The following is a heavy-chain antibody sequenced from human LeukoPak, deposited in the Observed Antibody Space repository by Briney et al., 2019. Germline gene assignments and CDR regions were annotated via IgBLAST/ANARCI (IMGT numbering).Heavy chain of an antibody. J-gene: IGHJ5*02. Sequence: PSETLSLTCTVSGGSISSSSYYWGWIRQPPGKGLEWIGSIYYSGSTYYNPSLKSRVTISVDTSKNQFSLKLSSVTAADTAVYYCARDFVVTTLLRWFDPWGQGILVTVSS. CDR1: GGSISSSSYY. CDR2: IYYSGST. CDR3: ARDFVVTTLLRWFDP. V-gene: IGHV4-39*02. D-gene: IGHD2-21*02.